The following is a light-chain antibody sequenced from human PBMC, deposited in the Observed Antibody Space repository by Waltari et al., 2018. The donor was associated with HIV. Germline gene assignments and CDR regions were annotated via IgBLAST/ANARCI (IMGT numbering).Light chain of an antibody. V-gene: IGKV3-15*01. Sequence: VLTQSPATLSVYPGEGAPLSCRASQNIGKNLAWFQQKLGQAPRVLMYTASVRATGIPARFTGGGSGTDFTLTISSLQPEDVAIYYCQQYSSWPLTFGGGTKVEI. CDR1: QNIGKN. CDR2: TAS. CDR3: QQYSSWPLT. J-gene: IGKJ4*01.